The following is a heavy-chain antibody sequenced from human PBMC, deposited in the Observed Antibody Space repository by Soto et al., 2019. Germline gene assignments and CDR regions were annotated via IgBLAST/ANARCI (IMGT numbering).Heavy chain of an antibody. CDR3: AKFGWGGSDEEWHAYDF. D-gene: IGHD1-26*01. J-gene: IGHJ3*01. CDR2: ISWDGAVT. V-gene: IGHV3-43*01. Sequence: GGSLRLSCAAPEFPIDDYSMNWVRHVPEKGLEGVSLISWDGAVTYYADSVKGRFTVSRDNSKKSLYLQMNSLTTEDTALYSCAKFGWGGSDEEWHAYDFWSQRTMVPI. CDR1: EFPIDDYS.